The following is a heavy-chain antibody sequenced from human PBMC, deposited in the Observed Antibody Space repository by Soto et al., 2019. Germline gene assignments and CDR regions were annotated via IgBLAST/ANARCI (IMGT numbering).Heavy chain of an antibody. D-gene: IGHD3-10*01. J-gene: IGHJ6*02. CDR3: ARLYYYGSGSSLLYYGMDV. V-gene: IGHV3-21*01. Sequence: PGGSLRLSCAASGFTFSSYSMNWVRQAPGKGLEWVSSISSSSSSYIYYADSVKGRFTISRDNAKNSLYLQMNSLRAEDTAVYYCARLYYYGSGSSLLYYGMDVWGQGTTVTVSS. CDR1: GFTFSSYS. CDR2: ISSSSSSYI.